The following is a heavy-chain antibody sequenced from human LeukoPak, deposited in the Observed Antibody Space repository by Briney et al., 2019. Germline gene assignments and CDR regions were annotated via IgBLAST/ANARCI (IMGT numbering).Heavy chain of an antibody. CDR2: IKQDVSEK. J-gene: IGHJ4*02. V-gene: IGHV3-7*01. D-gene: IGHD2-8*01. Sequence: GGSLRLSCAASGFTFMTYWMSWVRQAPGKGLEWVANIKQDVSEKYYVDSVKGRFTISRDNAKSSLFLQMNSLRAEDTATYYCVRDFNQWSWDLWGQGTLVTVSS. CDR3: VRDFNQWSWDL. CDR1: GFTFMTYW.